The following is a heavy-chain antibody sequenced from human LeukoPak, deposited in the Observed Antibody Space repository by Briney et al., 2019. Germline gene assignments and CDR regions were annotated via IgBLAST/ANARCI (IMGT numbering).Heavy chain of an antibody. D-gene: IGHD2-8*01. CDR3: ARAQYNGGPDY. CDR1: GFTVSSNY. J-gene: IGHJ4*02. V-gene: IGHV3-53*01. Sequence: GRSLRLSCAVSGFTVSSNYMSWVRQAPGKGLEWVSVIYSGGSRYYADSVKGRFTISRDNAKNSLYLQMNRLRVEDTALYYCARAQYNGGPDYWGQGTLVTVSS. CDR2: IYSGGSR.